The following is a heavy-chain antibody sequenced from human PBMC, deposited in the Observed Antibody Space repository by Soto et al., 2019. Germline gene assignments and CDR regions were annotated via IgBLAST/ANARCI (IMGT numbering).Heavy chain of an antibody. D-gene: IGHD3-3*01. V-gene: IGHV3-49*03. CDR1: GFTFGDNA. CDR3: TRGWIFGPLINWFDP. CDR2: IRSRAYGGTT. Sequence: EVQLVESGGHMVQPGRSLRLSCTASGFTFGDNAMSWFRQAPGEGLEWVGFIRSRAYGGTTEYAASVKGRFTISRDDSKSSAYLQMNSLKTEDTALYYCTRGWIFGPLINWFDPWGQGTLVTVSS. J-gene: IGHJ5*02.